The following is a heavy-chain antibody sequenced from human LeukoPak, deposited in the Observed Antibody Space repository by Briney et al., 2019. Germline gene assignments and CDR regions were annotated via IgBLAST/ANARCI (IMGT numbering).Heavy chain of an antibody. V-gene: IGHV3-48*01. J-gene: IGHJ4*02. CDR1: GFTFSSYS. CDR2: ISSSSSTI. CDR3: ARDVSGYYEYYFDY. Sequence: PGGSLRLSCAASGFTFSSYSMNWVRQAPGKGLEWVSYISSSSSTIYYADSVKGRFTIPRDNAENSLYLQMNSLRAEDTAVYYCARDVSGYYEYYFDYWGQGTLVTVSS. D-gene: IGHD3-22*01.